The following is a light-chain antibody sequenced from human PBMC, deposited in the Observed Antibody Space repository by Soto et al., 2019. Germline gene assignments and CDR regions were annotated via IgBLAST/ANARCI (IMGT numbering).Light chain of an antibody. CDR2: EVN. CDR3: ISYTVSRSYV. V-gene: IGLV2-8*01. CDR1: SGDVGGYNY. Sequence: QSVLTQPPSASGSPGQSVTISCTGTSGDVGGYNYVSWYQQHPGKAPKLVIFEVNKRPSGVPDRFSGSKSGNTASLTVSGLQAEDEADYYCISYTVSRSYVFGTGTKVTV. J-gene: IGLJ1*01.